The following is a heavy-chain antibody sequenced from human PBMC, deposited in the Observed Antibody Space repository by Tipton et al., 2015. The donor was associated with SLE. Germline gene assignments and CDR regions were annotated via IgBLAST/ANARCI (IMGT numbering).Heavy chain of an antibody. Sequence: SLRLSCAASAFRFSSYWMHWVRQGPVKGLAWVTCIKEDGSEHYYVDSVKGRFTISRDNAKNSLYLQMNSLRAEDTAVYYCTSGPWSASGYWGQGTLVPVSS. J-gene: IGHJ4*02. CDR3: TSGPWSASGY. CDR1: AFRFSSYW. D-gene: IGHD1-26*01. CDR2: IKEDGSEH. V-gene: IGHV3-7*01.